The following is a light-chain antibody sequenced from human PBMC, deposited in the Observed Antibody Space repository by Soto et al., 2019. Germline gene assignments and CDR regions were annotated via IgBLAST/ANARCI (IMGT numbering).Light chain of an antibody. V-gene: IGKV1-16*02. Sequence: IQMTQSPSALSASVRGKITVPCRASQGIATYLACFQQIPGKAPKSLIYDASTLQSGVPSKFSGSGSGTDFTLTINSLQPEDFATYFCQQYNTFPFTFGHGTRLEIK. J-gene: IGKJ5*01. CDR3: QQYNTFPFT. CDR2: DAS. CDR1: QGIATY.